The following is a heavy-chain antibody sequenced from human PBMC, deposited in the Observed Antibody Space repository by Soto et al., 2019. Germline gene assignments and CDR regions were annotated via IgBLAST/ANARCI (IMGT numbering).Heavy chain of an antibody. Sequence: GASVKVSCKASGYTFTSYGISWVRQATGQGLEWMGGMNPNSGNTGYAQKFQGRVTMTRNTSMSTAYMELSSVRSEDTAVYYCARGTVRVFWSGYFGYYYYGMDVWGQGTTVTVSS. V-gene: IGHV1-8*02. CDR2: MNPNSGNT. D-gene: IGHD3-3*01. CDR1: GYTFTSYG. J-gene: IGHJ6*02. CDR3: ARGTVRVFWSGYFGYYYYGMDV.